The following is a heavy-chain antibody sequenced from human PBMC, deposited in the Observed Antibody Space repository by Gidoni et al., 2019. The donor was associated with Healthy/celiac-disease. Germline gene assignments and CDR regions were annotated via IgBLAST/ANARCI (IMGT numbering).Heavy chain of an antibody. CDR3: ARDERIFGVAYGYYGMDV. Sequence: EVQLVESGGGLVQPGGSLRLSCAASGFTFSSYWMSWVRQAPGKGLEWVANIKQDGSEKYYVDSVKGRFTISRDNAKNSLYLQMNSLRGEDTAVYYCARDERIFGVAYGYYGMDVWGQGTTVTVSS. J-gene: IGHJ6*02. CDR1: GFTFSSYW. CDR2: IKQDGSEK. V-gene: IGHV3-7*03. D-gene: IGHD3-3*01.